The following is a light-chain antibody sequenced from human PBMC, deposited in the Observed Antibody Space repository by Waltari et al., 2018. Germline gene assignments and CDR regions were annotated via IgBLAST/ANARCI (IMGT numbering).Light chain of an antibody. Sequence: QSALTQPASVSGSPGQSITISCTGTNNDVGSYDLVSWYQQNPGKAPKLVIYGGTKRPSVVSHRFSGSKSGNTASLTISGLQAEDEADYYCSSYAGGGTGVFGGGTKLTVL. CDR2: GGT. CDR3: SSYAGGGTGV. V-gene: IGLV2-23*01. J-gene: IGLJ3*02. CDR1: NNDVGSYDL.